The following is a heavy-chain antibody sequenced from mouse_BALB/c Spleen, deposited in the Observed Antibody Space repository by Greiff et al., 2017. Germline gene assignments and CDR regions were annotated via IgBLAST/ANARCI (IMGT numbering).Heavy chain of an antibody. V-gene: IGHV5-6-5*01. CDR2: ISSGGST. J-gene: IGHJ4*01. CDR1: GFTFSSYA. Sequence: EVQLVESGGGLVKPGGSLKLSCAASGFTFSSYAMSWVRQTPEKRLEWVASISSGGSTYYPDSVKGRFTISRDNARNILYLQMSSLRSEDTAMYYCARFYGSSYEAMDYWGQGTSVTVSS. D-gene: IGHD1-1*01. CDR3: ARFYGSSYEAMDY.